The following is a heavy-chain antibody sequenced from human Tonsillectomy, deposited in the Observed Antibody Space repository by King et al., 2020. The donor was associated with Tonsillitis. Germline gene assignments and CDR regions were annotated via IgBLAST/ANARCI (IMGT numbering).Heavy chain of an antibody. J-gene: IGHJ5*02. D-gene: IGHD3-9*01. V-gene: IGHV4-34*01. CDR1: GGSFSGYY. Sequence: VQLXXWGAGXLKPSETLSLTCAVYGGSFSGYYWSWIRQPPGKGLEWIGEINHSGSTNYNPSLKSRVTISVDTSKNQFSLKLSSVTAADTAVYYCARGGLYDILTGYYTGLRIIDPWGQGTLVTVSS. CDR3: ARGGLYDILTGYYTGLRIIDP. CDR2: INHSGST.